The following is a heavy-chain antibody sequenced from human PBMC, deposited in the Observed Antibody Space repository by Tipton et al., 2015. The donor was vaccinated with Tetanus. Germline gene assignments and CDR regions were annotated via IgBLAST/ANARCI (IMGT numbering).Heavy chain of an antibody. J-gene: IGHJ4*02. CDR2: VYHSGFT. Sequence: TLSLTCTVSGDFITSTSYYWGWIRQAPGKGLEWIGFVYHSGFTRYNSSLKSRVSISVDTSKNQFSLKLSSVAAADTAVYYCARAYDFWSGHLDFWGQGTLVTVSS. CDR1: GDFITSTSYY. V-gene: IGHV4-61*05. D-gene: IGHD3-3*01. CDR3: ARAYDFWSGHLDF.